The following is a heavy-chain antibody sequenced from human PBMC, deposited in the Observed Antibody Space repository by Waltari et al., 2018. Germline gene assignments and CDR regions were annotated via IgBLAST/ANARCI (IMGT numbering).Heavy chain of an antibody. V-gene: IGHV3-30*02. J-gene: IGHJ4*02. CDR2: IRYDGSNK. Sequence: QVQLVESGGGVVQPGGSLRLSCAASGFTFSSYGMHWVRPAPGKGLEWVAFIRYDGSNKYYADSVKGRFTISRDNSKNTLYLQMNSLRAEDTAVYYCAKDWGSSGWSYFDYWGQGTLVTVSS. CDR3: AKDWGSSGWSYFDY. D-gene: IGHD6-19*01. CDR1: GFTFSSYG.